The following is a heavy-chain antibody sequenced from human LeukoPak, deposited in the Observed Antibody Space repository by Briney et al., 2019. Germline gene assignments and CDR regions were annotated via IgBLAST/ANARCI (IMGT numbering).Heavy chain of an antibody. D-gene: IGHD6-25*01. J-gene: IGHJ6*03. Sequence: SETLSLTCTVSGYSISSGYYWGWIRQPPGKGLEWIGSIYHSGSTYYNPSLKSRVTISVDTSKNQFSLKLSSVTAADTAVYYCARWGYSSDYYYYMDVWGKGTTVTVSS. CDR2: IYHSGST. CDR3: ARWGYSSDYYYYMDV. CDR1: GYSISSGYY. V-gene: IGHV4-38-2*02.